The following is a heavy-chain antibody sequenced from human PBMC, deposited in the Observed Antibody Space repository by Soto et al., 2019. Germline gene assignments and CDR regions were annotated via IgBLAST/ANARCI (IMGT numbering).Heavy chain of an antibody. CDR2: ISGGGTST. Sequence: GGSLRLSCAASGFTFSTYAMSWVRQAPGKGLEWVSTISGGGTSTYYADSVKGRFTISRDNYKKTLFLQMNSLRAEDTAEYYCAKGYCSSASSSSMDGMDVWGQGTTVPVSS. CDR3: AKGYCSSASSSSMDGMDV. D-gene: IGHD2-2*01. V-gene: IGHV3-23*01. J-gene: IGHJ6*02. CDR1: GFTFSTYA.